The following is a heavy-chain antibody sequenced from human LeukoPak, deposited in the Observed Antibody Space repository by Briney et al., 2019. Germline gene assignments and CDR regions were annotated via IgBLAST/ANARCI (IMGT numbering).Heavy chain of an antibody. V-gene: IGHV4-38-2*01. CDR3: ARASLVGATGHDY. Sequence: SETLSLTCAVSGYSISSGYYWGWIRQPPGKGLEWIGSIYHSGSTYYNPSLKSRVTISVDTSKNQFSLKLSSVTAADTAVYYCARASLVGATGHDYWGQGNLVTVSS. J-gene: IGHJ4*02. D-gene: IGHD1-26*01. CDR2: IYHSGST. CDR1: GYSISSGYY.